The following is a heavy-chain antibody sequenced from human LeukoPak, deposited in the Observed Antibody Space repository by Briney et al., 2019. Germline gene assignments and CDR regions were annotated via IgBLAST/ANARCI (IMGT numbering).Heavy chain of an antibody. CDR2: IYYSGST. CDR1: GASISNYY. J-gene: IGHJ3*02. V-gene: IGHV4-59*08. Sequence: SETLSLTCTVSGASISNYYWSWIRQPPGKGLEWIGYIYYSGSTNYNPSLKSRVTISVDTSKNQFSLKLSSVTAADTAVYYCARQEAFDIWGQGTMVTVSS. CDR3: ARQEAFDI.